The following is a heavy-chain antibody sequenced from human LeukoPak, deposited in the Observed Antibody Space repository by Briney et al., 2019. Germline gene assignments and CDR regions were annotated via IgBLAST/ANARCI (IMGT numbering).Heavy chain of an antibody. J-gene: IGHJ4*02. CDR1: GGSISSGDYY. CDR2: IYYSGST. Sequence: SETLPLTCTVTGGSISSGDYYWSWIRQPPGKGLEWIGYIYYSGSTYYNPSLKSRVTISVDTSKNQFSLKLSSVTAADTAVYYCANYDSSGYFVDWGQGTLVTVSS. D-gene: IGHD3-22*01. V-gene: IGHV4-30-4*01. CDR3: ANYDSSGYFVD.